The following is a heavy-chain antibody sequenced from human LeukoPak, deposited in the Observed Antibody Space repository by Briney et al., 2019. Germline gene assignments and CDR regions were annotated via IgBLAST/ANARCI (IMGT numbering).Heavy chain of an antibody. V-gene: IGHV1-8*01. D-gene: IGHD2-21*02. J-gene: IGHJ4*02. CDR2: MNPNSGNT. Sequence: ASVKVPCKASGYTFTSYDINWVRQATGQGLEWVGWMNPNSGNTGYAQKFQGRVTMTRNTSISTAYMELSSLRSEDTAVYYCARVPSNCGGDCYTDYWGQGTLVTVSS. CDR1: GYTFTSYD. CDR3: ARVPSNCGGDCYTDY.